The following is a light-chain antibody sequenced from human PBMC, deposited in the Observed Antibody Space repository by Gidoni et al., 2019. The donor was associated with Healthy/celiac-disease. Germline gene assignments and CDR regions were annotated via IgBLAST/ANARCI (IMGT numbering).Light chain of an antibody. CDR2: GNS. V-gene: IGLV1-40*01. CDR1: SSNIGAGYD. Sequence: QSVLTQPPSVSCAPGQRVTISCTGSSSNIGAGYDVHWYQQLPGTAPKLLIYGNSNRPSGVPDRFSGSKSGTSASLAITGLQAEDEADYYCQSYDSSLSVVFGGGTKLTVL. J-gene: IGLJ2*01. CDR3: QSYDSSLSVV.